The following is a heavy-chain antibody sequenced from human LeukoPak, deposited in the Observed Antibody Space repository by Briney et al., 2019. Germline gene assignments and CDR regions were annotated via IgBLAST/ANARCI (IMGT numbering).Heavy chain of an antibody. Sequence: PGGSLRLSCAASGFTFSSYAMSWVCRAPGKGLEWVSAISSNGGGTFYADSVKGQFTISRDNSQNTLYLQMNSLRAEDTAIYYCAKHYGSGTYYNYLDYWGQGTLVTVSS. CDR2: ISSNGGGT. D-gene: IGHD3-10*01. V-gene: IGHV3-23*01. CDR1: GFTFSSYA. J-gene: IGHJ4*02. CDR3: AKHYGSGTYYNYLDY.